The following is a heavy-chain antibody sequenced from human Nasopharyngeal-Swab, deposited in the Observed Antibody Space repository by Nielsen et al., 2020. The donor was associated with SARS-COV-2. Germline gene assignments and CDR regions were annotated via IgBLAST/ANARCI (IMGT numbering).Heavy chain of an antibody. CDR3: AKERYPKTPTVGAGYFQH. V-gene: IGHV3-48*03. J-gene: IGHJ1*01. D-gene: IGHD4-23*01. CDR1: GFTFSSYE. Sequence: GESLRISCAASGFTFSSYEMNWVRQAPGKGLEWVSYISSSGSTRYYADSVKGRFTISRDNAKNSLYLQMNSLRAEDTALYYCAKERYPKTPTVGAGYFQHWGQGTLVTVSS. CDR2: ISSSGSTR.